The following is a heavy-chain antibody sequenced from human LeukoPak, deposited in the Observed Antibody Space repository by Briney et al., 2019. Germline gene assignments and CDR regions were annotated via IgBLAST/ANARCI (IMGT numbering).Heavy chain of an antibody. CDR3: ARGNEITIDPEWWFDP. J-gene: IGHJ5*02. V-gene: IGHV4-31*03. CDR2: IYYSGST. Sequence: SETLSLTCTVSGGSISSGGYYWSWIRQHPGKGLEWIGYIYYSGSTYYNPSLKSRVTISVDTSKNQFSLKLGSVTAADTAVYYCARGNEITIDPEWWFDPWGQGTLVTVSS. CDR1: GGSISSGGYY. D-gene: IGHD3-10*01.